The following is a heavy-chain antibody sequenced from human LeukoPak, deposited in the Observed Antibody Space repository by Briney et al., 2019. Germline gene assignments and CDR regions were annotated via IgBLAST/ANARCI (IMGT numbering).Heavy chain of an antibody. CDR2: INHSGGT. Sequence: PSETLSLTCAVYGGSFSGYYWSWIRQPPGEGLEWIGEINHSGGTNYNPSLKSRVTISVDTSKNQFSLKLSSVTAADTAVYYCASAMIGVPDDAFDIWGQGTMATVSS. CDR1: GGSFSGYY. D-gene: IGHD3-22*01. CDR3: ASAMIGVPDDAFDI. V-gene: IGHV4-34*01. J-gene: IGHJ3*02.